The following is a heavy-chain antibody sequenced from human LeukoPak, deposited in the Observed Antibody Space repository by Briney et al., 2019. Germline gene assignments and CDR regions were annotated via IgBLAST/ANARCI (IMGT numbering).Heavy chain of an antibody. CDR2: ISHDGSNK. J-gene: IGHJ4*02. CDR1: GFTFSSYP. CDR3: TRSVVTTADFDY. D-gene: IGHD2-21*02. V-gene: IGHV3-30-3*01. Sequence: PGGSLRLSCAASGFTFSSYPMHWVRQAPGLGLQWVAVISHDGSNKYYEDSVKGRFTISSDNSKSTLYLHLNIPRPEDTAVYYCTRSVVTTADFDYWGQGTLVTVSS.